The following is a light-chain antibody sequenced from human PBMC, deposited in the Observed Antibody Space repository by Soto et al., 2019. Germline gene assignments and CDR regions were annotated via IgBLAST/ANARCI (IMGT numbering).Light chain of an antibody. J-gene: IGKJ2*01. V-gene: IGKV3-20*01. CDR3: HQYGSSPYT. CDR2: GAS. Sequence: EIVLTQSPGTLSLSPGERATLSCRASQSVSSSYLAWYQQKPGQAPRLLIYGASRRATGIPDRFSGSGSGTAFTLTISRLEPEDFAVYHCHQYGSSPYTFGQGTKLEIK. CDR1: QSVSSSY.